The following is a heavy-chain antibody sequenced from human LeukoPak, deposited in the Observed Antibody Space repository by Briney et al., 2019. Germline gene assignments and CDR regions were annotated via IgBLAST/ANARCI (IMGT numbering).Heavy chain of an antibody. CDR2: INHSVST. CDR3: ASTYYDFWSGYPYYMDV. V-gene: IGHV4-34*01. CDR1: GGSFSGYY. D-gene: IGHD3-3*01. J-gene: IGHJ6*03. Sequence: SETLSLTRAVYGGSFSGYYWRWIRQPPGKGLEWIGEINHSVSTNYNPSLKSRVTISVDTSKNQFSPQLSSVTAADTAVYYCASTYYDFWSGYPYYMDVWGKGTTVTVSS.